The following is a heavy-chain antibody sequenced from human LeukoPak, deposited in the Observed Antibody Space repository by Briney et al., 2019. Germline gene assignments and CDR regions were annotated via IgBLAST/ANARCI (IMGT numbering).Heavy chain of an antibody. D-gene: IGHD4-17*01. CDR1: GHDFPDYW. Sequence: GESLKISCRASGHDFPDYWIGWVRQMPGKGLEWMGIIYPGDSDTRYSPSFQGQVTISADKSISTAYLQWSSLKASDTAMYYYARLAPSDYGDYETGYWFDPWGQGTLVTVSS. CDR2: IYPGDSDT. CDR3: ARLAPSDYGDYETGYWFDP. J-gene: IGHJ5*02. V-gene: IGHV5-51*01.